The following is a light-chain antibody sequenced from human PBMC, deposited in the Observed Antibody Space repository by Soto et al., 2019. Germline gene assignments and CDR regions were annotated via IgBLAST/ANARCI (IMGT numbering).Light chain of an antibody. Sequence: EIVMTQSPATLSVSPGERATLSCRASQSVSSNLAWYQQKPGQAPRLLIYGASTRATGIPARFSGSGSGTEFKLTISSLQSEDFAVYYCQQYNNWPPSAFGGGTKVEIK. CDR1: QSVSSN. J-gene: IGKJ4*01. CDR2: GAS. CDR3: QQYNNWPPSA. V-gene: IGKV3-15*01.